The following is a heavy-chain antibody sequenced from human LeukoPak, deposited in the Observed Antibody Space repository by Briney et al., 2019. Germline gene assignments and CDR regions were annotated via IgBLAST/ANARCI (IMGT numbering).Heavy chain of an antibody. CDR2: ISAYNGNT. V-gene: IGHV1-18*01. J-gene: IGHJ4*02. Sequence: GASVKVSCKASGYTFTSYGISWVRQAPGQGLEWMGWISAYNGNTNYAQKLQGRVTMTTDTSTSTAYMELGSLRSEDTAVYYCARDFQHYYDSSGYYSGVYFDYWGQGTLVTVSS. CDR1: GYTFTSYG. CDR3: ARDFQHYYDSSGYYSGVYFDY. D-gene: IGHD3-22*01.